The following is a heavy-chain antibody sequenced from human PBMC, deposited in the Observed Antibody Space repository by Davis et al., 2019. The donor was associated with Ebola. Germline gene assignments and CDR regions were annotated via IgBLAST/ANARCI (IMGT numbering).Heavy chain of an antibody. CDR3: ARLMVSYYYDSSGYYSTYYFDY. Sequence: PSETLPTCTVSGGSISSYYWSWIRQPPGKGLEWIGYIYYSGSTNYNPSLKSRVTISVDTSKNQFSLKLSSVTAADTAVYYCARLMVSYYYDSSGYYSTYYFDYWGQGTLVTVSS. V-gene: IGHV4-59*08. CDR1: GGSISSYY. D-gene: IGHD3-22*01. J-gene: IGHJ4*02. CDR2: IYYSGST.